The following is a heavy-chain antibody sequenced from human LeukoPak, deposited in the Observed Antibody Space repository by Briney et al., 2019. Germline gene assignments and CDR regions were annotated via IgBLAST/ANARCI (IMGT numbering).Heavy chain of an antibody. CDR3: AKAIAAAGLDY. D-gene: IGHD6-13*01. J-gene: IGHJ4*02. CDR2: ISYDGSNK. V-gene: IGHV3-30*18. CDR1: GFTFSSHG. Sequence: PGRSLRLSCAASGFTFSSHGMHWVRQAPGKGLEWVAVISYDGSNKYYADSVKGRFTISRDNSKNTLYLQMNGLRAEDTAVYYCAKAIAAAGLDYWGQGTLVTVSS.